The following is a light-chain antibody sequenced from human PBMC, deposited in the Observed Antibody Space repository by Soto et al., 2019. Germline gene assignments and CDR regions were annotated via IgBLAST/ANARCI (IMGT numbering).Light chain of an antibody. CDR3: QHRSNWPPIT. CDR2: DAS. J-gene: IGKJ5*01. Sequence: EIVLTQSPATLSLSPGERATLSCSASPSVSSNLAWYQQKPGQAPRLLIYDASNRATGIPARLSGSGSGTDFTRPISSLEPEGFAVYYCQHRSNWPPITFGQGTRLEI. V-gene: IGKV3-11*01. CDR1: PSVSSN.